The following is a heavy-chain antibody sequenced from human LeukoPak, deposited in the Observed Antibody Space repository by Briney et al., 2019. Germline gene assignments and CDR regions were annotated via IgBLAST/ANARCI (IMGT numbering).Heavy chain of an antibody. D-gene: IGHD4-23*01. CDR1: GGTFSSYA. V-gene: IGHV1-8*02. Sequence: ASVKVSCKASGGTFSSYAISWERQATGQGLEWIGWMNPNSGNTGYAQKFQGRVTLTRSTSISTAYMELRSLTSEDTAVYYCARDYGGNSGWFDPWGQGTLVTVSS. J-gene: IGHJ5*02. CDR2: MNPNSGNT. CDR3: ARDYGGNSGWFDP.